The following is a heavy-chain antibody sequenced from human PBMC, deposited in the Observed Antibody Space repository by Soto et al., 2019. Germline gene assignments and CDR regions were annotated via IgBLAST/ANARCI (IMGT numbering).Heavy chain of an antibody. Sequence: DVQMVESGGGLVKPGGSLSLSCAASGFNFRTAWMNWVLQAPGKGLEWVGRIKSINDGGTTDFAAPVKGRFTISRDDSENTLYLQMTRLKAEDPAGYYGTTDLRYYETNAYYYPAAFYFWGQEPLVSVSS. J-gene: IGHJ4*02. V-gene: IGHV3-15*01. CDR2: IKSINDGGTT. D-gene: IGHD3-22*01. CDR3: TTDLRYYETNAYYYPAAFYF. CDR1: GFNFRTAW.